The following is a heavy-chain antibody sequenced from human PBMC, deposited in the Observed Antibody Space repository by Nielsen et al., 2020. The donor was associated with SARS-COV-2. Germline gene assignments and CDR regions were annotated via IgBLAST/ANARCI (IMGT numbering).Heavy chain of an antibody. CDR2: IYQSGRT. J-gene: IGHJ4*02. Sequence: SETLSLTCTVSGGSISSSPYYWGWMRQPPGKGLEWIVSIYQSGRTYYSPSLKSRITISVDTSKNQFSLKLTSVTAADTAVYYCAAYSSGWSLVGGDWGQGTLVTVSS. D-gene: IGHD6-19*01. CDR1: GGSISSSPYY. V-gene: IGHV4-39*07. CDR3: AAYSSGWSLVGGD.